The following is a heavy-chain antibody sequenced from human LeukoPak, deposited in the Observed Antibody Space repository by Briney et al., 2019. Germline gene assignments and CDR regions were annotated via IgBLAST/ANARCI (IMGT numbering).Heavy chain of an antibody. D-gene: IGHD3-9*01. CDR1: GYTFTGYY. Sequence: ASVKVSCKASGYTFTGYYMHWVRQAPGQGLEWMGWINPNSGGTNYAQKFQGRVTMTRDTSISTAYMELSRLRSDDTAVYYCARGRNILTGYYPDYWGQGTLVTVSS. V-gene: IGHV1-2*02. J-gene: IGHJ4*02. CDR2: INPNSGGT. CDR3: ARGRNILTGYYPDY.